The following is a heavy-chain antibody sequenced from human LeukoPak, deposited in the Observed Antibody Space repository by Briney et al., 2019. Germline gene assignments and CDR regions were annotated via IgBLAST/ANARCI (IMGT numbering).Heavy chain of an antibody. CDR3: ARDHNSGWFNADVLEYFQH. V-gene: IGHV3-11*01. Sequence: GGSLRLSCAASGFSFSDFYMSWIRQTPEKGLEWISHISTTGNTKYYADSVIGRFSISRDNAKNSVYLQMNSLRAEDTAVYYCARDHNSGWFNADVLEYFQHWGQGTLVTVSS. J-gene: IGHJ1*01. CDR1: GFSFSDFY. D-gene: IGHD6-19*01. CDR2: ISTTGNTK.